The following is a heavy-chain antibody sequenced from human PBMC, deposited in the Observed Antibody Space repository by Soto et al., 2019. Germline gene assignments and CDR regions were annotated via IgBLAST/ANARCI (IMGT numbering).Heavy chain of an antibody. J-gene: IGHJ6*02. CDR1: GFTVSSNY. Sequence: QPGGSLRLSCAASGFTVSSNYMSWVRQAPGKGLEWVSVIYSGGSTYYADSVKGRFTISRDNSKNTLYLQMNSLRAEDTAVYYCARGYDFWSGYYKWTRPSYYYGMDVWGQGTTVTGSS. CDR2: IYSGGST. V-gene: IGHV3-53*01. CDR3: ARGYDFWSGYYKWTRPSYYYGMDV. D-gene: IGHD3-3*01.